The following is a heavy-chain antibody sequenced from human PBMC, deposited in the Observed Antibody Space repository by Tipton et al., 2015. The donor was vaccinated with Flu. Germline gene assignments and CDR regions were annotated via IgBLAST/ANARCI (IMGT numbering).Heavy chain of an antibody. Sequence: SLTCTVSGDSISRGSYYYNWVRQPAGEGLEWIGRIYTNTNTNYNASLKSRVTISIDRSKNQFSLRLTSVTAADAAMYYCAGGDYGDYDHEADAFDTWGQGTLVSVSA. CDR2: IYTNTNT. J-gene: IGHJ3*02. CDR3: AGGDYGDYDHEADAFDT. V-gene: IGHV4-61*02. D-gene: IGHD4-17*01. CDR1: GDSISRGSYY.